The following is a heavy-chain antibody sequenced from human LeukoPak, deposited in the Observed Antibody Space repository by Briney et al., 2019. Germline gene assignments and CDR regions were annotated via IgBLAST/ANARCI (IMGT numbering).Heavy chain of an antibody. Sequence: PSETLSLTCTVSGGSISSYYWSWLRQPPGKGLEWIGYIYYSGSTNYNPSLKSPVTISVDTSKNQFSLKLSSVTAADTAVYYCAREHSSGWSNYYYMDVWGKGTTVTVSS. D-gene: IGHD6-19*01. CDR1: GGSISSYY. CDR3: AREHSSGWSNYYYMDV. V-gene: IGHV4-59*01. CDR2: IYYSGST. J-gene: IGHJ6*03.